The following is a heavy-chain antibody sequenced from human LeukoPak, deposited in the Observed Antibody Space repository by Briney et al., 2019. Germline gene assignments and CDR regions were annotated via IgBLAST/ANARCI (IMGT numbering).Heavy chain of an antibody. CDR2: IKSKTDGGTT. Sequence: GGSLRLSCAASGFTFSNAWMSWVRQAPGKGLEWVGRIKSKTDGGTTDYAAPVKGRFTISRDDSKNTLYLQMNSLKTEDTAVYYCTTIGGYDSYYGMDVWRQGTTVTVSS. V-gene: IGHV3-15*01. J-gene: IGHJ6*02. CDR3: TTIGGYDSYYGMDV. D-gene: IGHD2-15*01. CDR1: GFTFSNAW.